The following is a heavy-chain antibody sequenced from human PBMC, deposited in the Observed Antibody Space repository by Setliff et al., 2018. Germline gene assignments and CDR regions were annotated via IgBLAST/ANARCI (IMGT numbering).Heavy chain of an antibody. CDR1: GGSIGSYH. CDR2: TFDSGKS. V-gene: IGHV4-4*07. J-gene: IGHJ4*02. Sequence: NPSETLSLTCTVSGGSIGSYHWSWIRQPAGKGLEWIGRTFDSGKSNYNPSLESRVTMSVDTSKNQFSLRLTSMSAADTAVYYCARGPNDGWPIDYWGQGTLVTVSS. CDR3: ARGPNDGWPIDY. D-gene: IGHD6-19*01.